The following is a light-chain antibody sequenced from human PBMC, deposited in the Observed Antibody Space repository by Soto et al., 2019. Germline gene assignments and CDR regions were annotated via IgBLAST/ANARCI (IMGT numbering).Light chain of an antibody. J-gene: IGKJ1*01. CDR2: DAS. CDR3: QQYGSSPS. Sequence: EIVLTQSPATLSLSPGERATLSCRASQSVSSYLAWYQQKPGQAPRLLIYDASNRATGIPARFSGSGSGTDSTLTISSLEPEDFAVYYCQQYGSSPSFGQGTKVDIK. CDR1: QSVSSY. V-gene: IGKV3-11*01.